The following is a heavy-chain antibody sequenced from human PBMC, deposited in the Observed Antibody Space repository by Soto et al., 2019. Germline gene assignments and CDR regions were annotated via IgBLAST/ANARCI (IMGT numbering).Heavy chain of an antibody. CDR2: IYYSGST. D-gene: IGHD3-16*02. V-gene: IGHV4-39*07. J-gene: IGHJ4*02. Sequence: SETLSLTCTVSGGSISSSSYYWGWIRQPPGKGLEWIGSIYYSGSTYYNPSLKSRVTISIDTTKNQFSLKRSSVTAADTAVYYCARDLDYDYVWGSYRSPKYYFDYWGQGTLVTVSS. CDR1: GGSISSSSYY. CDR3: ARDLDYDYVWGSYRSPKYYFDY.